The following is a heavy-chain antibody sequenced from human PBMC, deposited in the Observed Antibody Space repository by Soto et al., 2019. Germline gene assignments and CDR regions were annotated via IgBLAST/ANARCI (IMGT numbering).Heavy chain of an antibody. V-gene: IGHV3-48*02. CDR2: ISSSGLTT. CDR3: ARGDDFSWFDP. CDR1: GFTFSRYS. D-gene: IGHD3-3*01. J-gene: IGHJ5*02. Sequence: GGSLRLSCAASGFTFSRYSMNWVRQAPGKGLEWVSHISSSGLTTYYAGSVRGRFTISRDNDENSLYLQMNGLRDDDTAVYYCARGDDFSWFDPWGQGTLVTVSS.